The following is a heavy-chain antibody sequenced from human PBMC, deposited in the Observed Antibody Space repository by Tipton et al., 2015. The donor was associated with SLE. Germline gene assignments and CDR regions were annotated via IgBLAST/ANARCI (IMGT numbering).Heavy chain of an antibody. CDR3: ARDGNYDFWSGYQYYFDY. V-gene: IGHV3-30*02. J-gene: IGHJ4*02. D-gene: IGHD3-3*01. CDR2: IRYDGSYK. Sequence: SLRLSCAASGFTFSSYGMHWVRQAPDKGLEWVAFIRYDGSYKYYADSVKGRFTISRDNAKNTLYLQMNSLRDEDTAVYYCARDGNYDFWSGYQYYFDYWGQGTLVTVSS. CDR1: GFTFSSYG.